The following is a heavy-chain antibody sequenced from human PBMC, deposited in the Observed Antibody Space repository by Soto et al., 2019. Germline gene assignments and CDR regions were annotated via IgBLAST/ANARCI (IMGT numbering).Heavy chain of an antibody. Sequence: GGSLRLSCAASGFTVSSNYMSWVRQAPGKGLEWVSVIYSGGSTYYADSVKGRFTISRDNSKNTLYLQMNSLRAEDTAVYYCARDYYDSSGHDAFDIWGQGTMVTVSS. CDR1: GFTVSSNY. CDR2: IYSGGST. CDR3: ARDYYDSSGHDAFDI. D-gene: IGHD3-22*01. V-gene: IGHV3-53*01. J-gene: IGHJ3*02.